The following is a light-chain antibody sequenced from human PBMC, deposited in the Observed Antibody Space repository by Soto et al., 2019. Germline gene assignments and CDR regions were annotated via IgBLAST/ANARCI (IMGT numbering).Light chain of an antibody. V-gene: IGKV1-5*01. Sequence: DIQMTQSPSTLSASVGDRVTITCRASQSISSWLDWYQQKPGKAPKLLIYDASSLQSGVPSRFSGSRSATEFTLTISSLQPDDFATYYCQQYNSYSWTFGQGTKVEIK. CDR1: QSISSW. CDR3: QQYNSYSWT. J-gene: IGKJ1*01. CDR2: DAS.